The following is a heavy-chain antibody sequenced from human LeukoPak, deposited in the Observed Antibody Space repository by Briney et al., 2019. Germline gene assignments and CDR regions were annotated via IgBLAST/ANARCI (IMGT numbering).Heavy chain of an antibody. D-gene: IGHD3-22*01. Sequence: PGGSLRLSCVASGCTFSSYWMTWVRQAPGKGLEWVGVISYDGSNKYYADSVKGRFTISRDNSKNTLYLQMNSLRAEDTAVYYCARVLNYYDSSGYYFSYWGQGTLVTVSS. J-gene: IGHJ4*02. CDR2: ISYDGSNK. V-gene: IGHV3-30-3*01. CDR3: ARVLNYYDSSGYYFSY. CDR1: GCTFSSYW.